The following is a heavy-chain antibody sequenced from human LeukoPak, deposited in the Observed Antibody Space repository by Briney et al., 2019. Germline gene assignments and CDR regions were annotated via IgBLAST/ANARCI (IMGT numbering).Heavy chain of an antibody. V-gene: IGHV3-21*01. CDR2: ISSSSSYI. Sequence: GGSLRLSCAASGFTFSSYSINWVRQAPGKGLEWVSSISSSSSYIYYADSVKGRFTISRDNAKNSLYLQMNSLRAEDTAVYYCARGLPLLHYGMDVWGQGTTVTVSS. CDR3: ARGLPLLHYGMDV. D-gene: IGHD2-15*01. CDR1: GFTFSSYS. J-gene: IGHJ6*02.